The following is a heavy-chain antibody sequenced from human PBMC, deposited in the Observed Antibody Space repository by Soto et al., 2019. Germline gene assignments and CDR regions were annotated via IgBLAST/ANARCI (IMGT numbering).Heavy chain of an antibody. Sequence: QITLKESGPTLVEPTQTLTLTCSFSGFSLANSGVGVGWFRQAPGKALECLGIIYWDNDRRYNPPPGTGLTITTDTARNRLVLAMTYMAPVATGTYYCPHRFTYPGAWDAGCFDSWCPGTPVAFS. CDR3: PHRFTYPGAWDAGCFDS. D-gene: IGHD1-26*01. V-gene: IGHV2-5*02. J-gene: IGHJ5*01. CDR1: GFSLANSGVG. CDR2: IYWDNDR.